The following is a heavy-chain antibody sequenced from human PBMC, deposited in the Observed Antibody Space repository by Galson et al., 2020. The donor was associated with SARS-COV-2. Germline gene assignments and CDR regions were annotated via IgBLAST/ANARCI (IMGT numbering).Heavy chain of an antibody. V-gene: IGHV3-74*01. CDR2: INYDGTST. CDR1: GFTLSNYW. D-gene: IGHD6-19*01. J-gene: IGHJ4*02. CDR3: AIFVDRWLALDH. Sequence: GESLKISCAASGFTLSNYWIHWVRQTPEKGLVWVSRINYDGTSTSYADSVKGRFTISRDNAKNTVYLQMNSLRVEDTAVYYCAIFVDRWLALDHWGQGTLVTVSS.